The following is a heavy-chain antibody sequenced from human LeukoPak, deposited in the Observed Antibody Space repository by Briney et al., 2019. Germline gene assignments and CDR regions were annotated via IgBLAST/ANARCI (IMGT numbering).Heavy chain of an antibody. D-gene: IGHD6-13*01. Sequence: GASVKVSCKASGGTFSSYAISWVRQAPGQGLEWMGGIIPIFGTANYAQKFQGRVTITTDESTSTAYMELSSLRSEDTAVYYCARVIAAAGTVLGWFDPWGQGTLVTVSS. CDR2: IIPIFGTA. V-gene: IGHV1-69*05. CDR1: GGTFSSYA. CDR3: ARVIAAAGTVLGWFDP. J-gene: IGHJ5*02.